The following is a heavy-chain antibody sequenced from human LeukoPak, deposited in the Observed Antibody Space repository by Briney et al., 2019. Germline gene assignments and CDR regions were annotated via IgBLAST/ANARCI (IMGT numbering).Heavy chain of an antibody. D-gene: IGHD4-23*01. J-gene: IGHJ4*02. V-gene: IGHV1-2*02. CDR3: ARERGGNSPFDS. Sequence: ASVKVSCKTSGYTFTGYYMHWVRQAPGQGLEWMGWINPNSSVTNYAQRFQGRVTMTRDTSISAACMELRWLTSDDTAVYYCARERGGNSPFDSWGQGTLVTVSS. CDR1: GYTFTGYY. CDR2: INPNSSVT.